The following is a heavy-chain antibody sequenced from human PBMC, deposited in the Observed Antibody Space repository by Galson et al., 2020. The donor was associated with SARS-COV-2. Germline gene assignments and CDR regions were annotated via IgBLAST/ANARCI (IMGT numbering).Heavy chain of an antibody. CDR2: IYYSGST. J-gene: IGHJ4*02. CDR1: GGSISSSSYY. Sequence: SETLSLTCTVSGGSISSSSYYWGWIRQPPGRGLEWIGSIYYSGSTYYNPSLKSRVTISVDTPKNQFSLKLSSVTAADTAVYYCARDQGGSYHFDYWGQGTLVTVSS. D-gene: IGHD1-26*01. CDR3: ARDQGGSYHFDY. V-gene: IGHV4-39*07.